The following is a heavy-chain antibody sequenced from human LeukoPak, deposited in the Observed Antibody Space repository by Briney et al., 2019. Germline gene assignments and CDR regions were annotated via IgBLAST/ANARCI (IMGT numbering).Heavy chain of an antibody. Sequence: ASVKVSCKASGYSFTNYAMNWVRQAPGQGLEWMGWINPNSGGTKYAQNFQGRVTMTRDTSISTAYMELSSLISDDTAVYYCARGIELGIGYYYFYMDVWGKGTTVTISS. CDR2: INPNSGGT. D-gene: IGHD7-27*01. V-gene: IGHV1-2*02. CDR3: ARGIELGIGYYYFYMDV. CDR1: GYSFTNYA. J-gene: IGHJ6*03.